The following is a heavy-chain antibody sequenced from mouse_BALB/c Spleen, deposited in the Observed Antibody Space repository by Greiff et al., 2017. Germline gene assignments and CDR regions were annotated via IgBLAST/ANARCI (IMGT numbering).Heavy chain of an antibody. Sequence: EVKLVESGAELVRSGASVKLSCTASGFNIKDYYMHWVKQRPEQGLEWIGWIDPENGDTEYAPKFQGKATMTADTSSNTAYLQLCSLTSEDTAVYYCNAWGGNYFPFDYWGQGTTLTVSS. D-gene: IGHD2-1*01. CDR2: IDPENGDT. V-gene: IGHV14-4*02. CDR1: GFNIKDYY. CDR3: NAWGGNYFPFDY. J-gene: IGHJ2*01.